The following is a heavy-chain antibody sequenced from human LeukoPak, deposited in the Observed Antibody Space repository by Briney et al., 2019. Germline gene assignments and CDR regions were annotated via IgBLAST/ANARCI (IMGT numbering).Heavy chain of an antibody. J-gene: IGHJ4*02. V-gene: IGHV3-23*01. Sequence: GGSLRLSCTASGFTFSTYDMSWVRQAPGKGLEWVSTVRVNGRSTYYADSVKGRFTISRDNSKNTLYLQMGSLRAEDMAVYYCARAPYDFWSGYYTGPYYFDYWGQGTLVTVSS. CDR1: GFTFSTYD. D-gene: IGHD3-3*01. CDR2: VRVNGRST. CDR3: ARAPYDFWSGYYTGPYYFDY.